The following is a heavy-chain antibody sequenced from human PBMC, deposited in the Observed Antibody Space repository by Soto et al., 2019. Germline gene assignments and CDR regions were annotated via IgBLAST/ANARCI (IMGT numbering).Heavy chain of an antibody. CDR2: INPIYGNA. D-gene: IGHD3-3*01. Sequence: ASVKVSCKASGYTFTSYAMHWVRQAPGQRLEWMGWINPIYGNANYSQKFQGRVTITADASTSTAYMELSSLRSEDTAVYYCARPYYDFWSGYYEGYYYYYGMDVWGQGTTVTVSS. J-gene: IGHJ6*02. CDR3: ARPYYDFWSGYYEGYYYYYGMDV. V-gene: IGHV1-3*01. CDR1: GYTFTSYA.